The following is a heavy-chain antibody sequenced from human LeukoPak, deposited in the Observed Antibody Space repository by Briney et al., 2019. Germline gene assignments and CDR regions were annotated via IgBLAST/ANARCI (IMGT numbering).Heavy chain of an antibody. Sequence: SETLSLTCTVSGDSMSTYYWSWIRQPPGKGLEWIGYVYYDGNNDYNPSLKSRVTTSIDTSKKQFSLKLTSVTAADTAVYYCARVKDDNNYDRAFDIWGQGTMVTVSS. CDR3: ARVKDDNNYDRAFDI. CDR1: GDSMSTYY. V-gene: IGHV4-59*01. D-gene: IGHD5-24*01. CDR2: VYYDGNN. J-gene: IGHJ3*02.